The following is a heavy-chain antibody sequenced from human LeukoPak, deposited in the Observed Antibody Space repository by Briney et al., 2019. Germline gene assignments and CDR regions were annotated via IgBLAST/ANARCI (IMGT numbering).Heavy chain of an antibody. V-gene: IGHV1-8*01. CDR3: ARGWEVDRDGAFDV. D-gene: IGHD1-26*01. Sequence: GASVKVSCKASGYTFTSLDINWVRQAIGQGLEWMGWMNPNSGNTGYAQKFQGRVTMTRDTSVDTAYMELNSLISEDTAMYYCARGWEVDRDGAFDVWGQGTMVTVSP. CDR1: GYTFTSLD. CDR2: MNPNSGNT. J-gene: IGHJ3*01.